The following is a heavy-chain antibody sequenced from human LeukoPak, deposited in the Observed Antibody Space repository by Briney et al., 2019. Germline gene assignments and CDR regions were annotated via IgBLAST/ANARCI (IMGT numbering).Heavy chain of an antibody. CDR3: ARSLGVAGYFDY. J-gene: IGHJ4*02. D-gene: IGHD6-19*01. V-gene: IGHV4-59*01. CDR1: GGSISSYY. CDR2: IYYSGST. Sequence: SETLSLTCTVSGGSISSYYRSWIRQPPGKGLEWIGYIYYSGSTNYNPSLKSRVTISVDTSKNQFSLKLSSVTAADTAVYYCARSLGVAGYFDYWGQGTLVTVSS.